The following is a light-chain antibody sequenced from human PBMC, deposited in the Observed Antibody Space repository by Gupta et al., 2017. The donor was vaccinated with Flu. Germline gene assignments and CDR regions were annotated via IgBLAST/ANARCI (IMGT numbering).Light chain of an antibody. J-gene: IGLJ2*01. CDR3: GTWESTGNACV. CDR1: NSNIGRNY. Sequence: QSVLTQPPSVSAAPGQEVTIPCSGSNSNIGRNYVSWYQQLPGTPPKLLIYENNQRPSGIPERFSASKSGTSATLRITALQTGDEADYYCGTWESTGNACVFGGGTKVTVL. CDR2: ENN. V-gene: IGLV1-51*02.